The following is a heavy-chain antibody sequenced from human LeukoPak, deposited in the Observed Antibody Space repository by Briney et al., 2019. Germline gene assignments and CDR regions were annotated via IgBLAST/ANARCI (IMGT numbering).Heavy chain of an antibody. J-gene: IGHJ6*03. CDR3: ARGWCSGGSCYSRRGGPFGYYYYMDV. CDR2: INPNSGGT. D-gene: IGHD2-15*01. CDR1: GYTFTSYY. V-gene: IGHV1-2*02. Sequence: ASVKVSCKASGYTFTSYYMHWVRQAPGQGLEWMGWINPNSGGTNYAQKFQGRVTMTRDTSISTAYMELGRLRSDDTAVYYCARGWCSGGSCYSRRGGPFGYYYYMDVWGKGTTVTVSS.